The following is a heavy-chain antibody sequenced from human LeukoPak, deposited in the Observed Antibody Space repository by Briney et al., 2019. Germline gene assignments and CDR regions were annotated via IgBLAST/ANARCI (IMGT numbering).Heavy chain of an antibody. Sequence: GGSLRLSCAISGFIFDDYAMHWVRQAPGKGLEWVSAISNNGGYTYYADSVQGRFTISRDNSKSTLCLQMNSLRAEDTAVYYCAKQLGYCSDGSCYFPYWGQGTLVTVSS. J-gene: IGHJ4*02. D-gene: IGHD2-15*01. CDR2: ISNNGGYT. CDR1: GFIFDDYA. CDR3: AKQLGYCSDGSCYFPY. V-gene: IGHV3-23*01.